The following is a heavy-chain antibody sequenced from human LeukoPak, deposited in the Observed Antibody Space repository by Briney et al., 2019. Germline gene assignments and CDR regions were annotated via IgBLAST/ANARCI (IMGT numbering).Heavy chain of an antibody. D-gene: IGHD3-22*01. CDR1: GFTFSSYS. CDR3: AKDNYYDSSAFIDY. V-gene: IGHV3-30*18. Sequence: PGGSLRLSCAASGFTFSSYSMNWVRQAPGKGLEWVAAISYDGSNKFYADSVKGRFTISRDNSKNTLYLQMNSLRAEDTAVFYCAKDNYYDSSAFIDYWGQGTLVTVSS. J-gene: IGHJ4*02. CDR2: ISYDGSNK.